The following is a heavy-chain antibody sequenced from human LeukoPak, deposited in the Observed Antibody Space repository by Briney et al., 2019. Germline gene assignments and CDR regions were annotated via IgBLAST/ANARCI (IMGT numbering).Heavy chain of an antibody. Sequence: GASVKVSCTASGYTFTSYGISWVRQAPGQGLEWMGWISAYNGNTNYAQKLQGRVTMTTDTSTSTAYMELRSLRSDDTAVYYCARDGVITMVRGVIPLIDYWGQGTLVTVSS. CDR1: GYTFTSYG. D-gene: IGHD3-10*01. J-gene: IGHJ4*02. CDR2: ISAYNGNT. CDR3: ARDGVITMVRGVIPLIDY. V-gene: IGHV1-18*04.